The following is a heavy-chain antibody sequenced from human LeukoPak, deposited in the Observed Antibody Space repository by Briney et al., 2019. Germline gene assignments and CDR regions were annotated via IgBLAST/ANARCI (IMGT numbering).Heavy chain of an antibody. Sequence: GGSLRLSCIVSEFTFRTSWMAWVRQAPGKGLEWLANINKDARQTYYVDSVKGRFTISRDNAENSLYLQMNSLRVEDTAVYYCATSLDAPGNYWGQGSLVTVSS. CDR2: INKDARQT. CDR1: EFTFRTSW. V-gene: IGHV3-7*01. D-gene: IGHD3-9*01. CDR3: ATSLDAPGNY. J-gene: IGHJ4*02.